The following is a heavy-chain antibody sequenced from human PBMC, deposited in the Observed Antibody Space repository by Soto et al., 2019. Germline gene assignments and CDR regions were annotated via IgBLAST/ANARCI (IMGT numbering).Heavy chain of an antibody. CDR2: VSFDGSNK. CDR3: ARDYSTTAPFDY. Sequence: SLRLSCAASGFTFSTYTLHWVRQAPGKRLEWVAVVSFDGSNKYYADSLEGRFTISRDNSKNTLYLEMNSLRAEDTAVYYCARDYSTTAPFDYWGQGTLVTVSS. J-gene: IGHJ4*02. CDR1: GFTFSTYT. D-gene: IGHD2-21*01. V-gene: IGHV3-30-3*01.